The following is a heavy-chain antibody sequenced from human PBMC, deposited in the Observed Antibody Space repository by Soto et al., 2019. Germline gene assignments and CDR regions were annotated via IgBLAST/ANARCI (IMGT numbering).Heavy chain of an antibody. CDR2: IIPIFDAP. D-gene: IGHD3-10*01. CDR1: GGTFSRHS. CDR3: ARDLTSVRGS. J-gene: IGHJ4*02. Sequence: QVQMVQAGAEVKKPGSSARVSCKVSGGTFSRHSISWVRQAPGQGLEWMGGIIPIFDAPQYAQKFQGRLRITADDSTTTFHMDLRGLSTEDTAISSCARDLTSVRGSWGQGTLVTVS. V-gene: IGHV1-69*01.